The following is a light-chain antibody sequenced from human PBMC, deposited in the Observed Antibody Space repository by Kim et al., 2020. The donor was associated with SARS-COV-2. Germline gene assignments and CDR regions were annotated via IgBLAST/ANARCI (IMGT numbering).Light chain of an antibody. CDR2: AAS. CDR3: QQSYSMDT. J-gene: IGKJ5*01. CDR1: QSISNY. Sequence: DIQMTQSPSSLSASVGDRVTITCRATQSISNYLNWYQQKPGKAPKLLIYAASSLQSGVPSRFSGSGSGTDFTLTINSLQPEDFATYYYQQSYSMDTFGHGTRLDIK. V-gene: IGKV1-39*01.